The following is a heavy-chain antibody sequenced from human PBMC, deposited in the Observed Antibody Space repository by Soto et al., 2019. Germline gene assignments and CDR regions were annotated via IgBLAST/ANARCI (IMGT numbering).Heavy chain of an antibody. J-gene: IGHJ4*02. D-gene: IGHD6-13*01. CDR2: IYYSGNA. CDR3: ARHKDTSSRYLLPDF. CDR1: GGSISSGSYY. V-gene: IGHV4-39*01. Sequence: SETLSLTCTVSGGSISSGSYYWGWVRQPPGKWLEWIGSIYYSGNAYYSPSLKSRVAVSVDTSKNQFSLKVTSVTATDTAVYYCARHKDTSSRYLLPDFWGQGTLVTVSS.